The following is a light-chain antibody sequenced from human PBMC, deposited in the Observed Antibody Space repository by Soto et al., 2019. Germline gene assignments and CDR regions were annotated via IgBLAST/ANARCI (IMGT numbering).Light chain of an antibody. Sequence: QSVLTQPPSVSGSPGQPVTITCTGTSTDFVSYNRVASSQQPPGTAPKLMFYEVSKRPSGVPDRFSGSQSGNTASLTISGIQAADEADYYCSLYTSENAYVFGTGTKGTVL. CDR2: EVS. V-gene: IGLV2-18*01. CDR3: SLYTSENAYV. J-gene: IGLJ1*01. CDR1: STDFVSYNR.